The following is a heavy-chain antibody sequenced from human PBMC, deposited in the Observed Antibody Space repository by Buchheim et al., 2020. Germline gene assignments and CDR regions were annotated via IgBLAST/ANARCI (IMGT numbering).Heavy chain of an antibody. V-gene: IGHV3-48*01. CDR2: ISGNGASM. J-gene: IGHJ4*02. CDR3: ARDLWYSSGWRGFDY. Sequence: EVHLVESGGGLVQPGGSLRLSCAASGFTFSTYSMNWVRQAPGKGLEWVSFISGNGASMYFADSVKGRFTISRDNAKNSLYLRVDRLRVEDTAVYYCARDLWYSSGWRGFDYWGKGTL. CDR1: GFTFSTYS. D-gene: IGHD6-19*01.